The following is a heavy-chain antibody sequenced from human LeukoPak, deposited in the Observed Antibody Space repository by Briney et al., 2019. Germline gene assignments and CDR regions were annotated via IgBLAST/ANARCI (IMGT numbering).Heavy chain of an antibody. J-gene: IGHJ6*02. V-gene: IGHV3-7*01. CDR2: IKQDGSEK. CDR3: ARTPAKTYGMQD. Sequence: GGSLRLSCAASGFTFSSYWMSWVRQAPGKGLEWVANIKQDGSEKYYVDSVKGRFTISRDNAKSSLYLQMNSLTAEDTAVNSCARTPAKTYGMQDWGPGTTVTVPS. CDR1: GFTFSSYW.